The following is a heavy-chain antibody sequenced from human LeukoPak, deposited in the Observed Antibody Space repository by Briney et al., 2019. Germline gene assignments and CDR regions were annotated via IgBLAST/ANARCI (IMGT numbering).Heavy chain of an antibody. CDR3: AKIPPTYGSGTNFDY. D-gene: IGHD3-10*01. Sequence: GGSLRLSCAASEFTFSSYAMSWVRQAPGKGLEWGSGISGSGGSTYYADSVKGRFTISRDNSKNTLYLQMNSLRAEDTAVYYCAKIPPTYGSGTNFDYWGQGTLVTVSS. V-gene: IGHV3-23*01. CDR2: ISGSGGST. J-gene: IGHJ4*02. CDR1: EFTFSSYA.